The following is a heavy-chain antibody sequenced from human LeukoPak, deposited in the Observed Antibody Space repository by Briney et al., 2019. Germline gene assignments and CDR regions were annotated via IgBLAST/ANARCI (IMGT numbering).Heavy chain of an antibody. V-gene: IGHV4-30-4*01. CDR1: GGSISSGDYY. D-gene: IGHD3-10*01. CDR2: IYYSGST. J-gene: IGHJ4*02. CDR3: ARGTPTLWFGELLSKGGYYFDY. Sequence: SQTLSLTCTVSGGSISSGDYYWSWIRQPPGKGLEWIGYIYYSGSTYYNPSLKNRVTISVDTSKNQFSLKLSSVTAADTAVYYCARGTPTLWFGELLSKGGYYFDYWGQGTLVTVSS.